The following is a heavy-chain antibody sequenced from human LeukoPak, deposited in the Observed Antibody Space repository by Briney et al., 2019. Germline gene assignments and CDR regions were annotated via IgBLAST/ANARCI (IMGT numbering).Heavy chain of an antibody. CDR3: ARTRDFWSGFFDY. V-gene: IGHV4-30-2*01. D-gene: IGHD3-3*01. Sequence: SQTLSLTCDVSGGSITSDTYYWSWIRQPPGKGLEWIGCILHSGSTYNNPSLKSRVTISVDTSKSQFSLKLSSVTAADAAVYYCARTRDFWSGFFDYWGQGTLVTVSS. J-gene: IGHJ4*02. CDR2: ILHSGST. CDR1: GGSITSDTYY.